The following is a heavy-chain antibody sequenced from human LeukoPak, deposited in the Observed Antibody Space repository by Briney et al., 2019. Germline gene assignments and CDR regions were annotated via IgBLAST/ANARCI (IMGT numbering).Heavy chain of an antibody. V-gene: IGHV4-4*07. CDR1: GRSISSYY. CDR2: IYTSGST. J-gene: IGHJ5*02. CDR3: AGGDFWSGYSGFDP. D-gene: IGHD3-3*01. Sequence: SETLSLTCTVSGRSISSYYWSWIRQPAGKGLEWIGRIYTSGSTNYNPSLKSRVTMSVDTSKNQFSLKLSSVTAADTAVYYCAGGDFWSGYSGFDPWGQGTLVTVSS.